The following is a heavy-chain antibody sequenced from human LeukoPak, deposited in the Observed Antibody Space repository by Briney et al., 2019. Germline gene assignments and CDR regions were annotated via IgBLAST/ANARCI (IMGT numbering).Heavy chain of an antibody. CDR1: GFTFSSYS. V-gene: IGHV3-21*01. Sequence: GGSLRLSCAASGFTFSSYSMNWVRQAPGKGLEWVSSISSSSSYIYYADSVKGRFTISRDNAKSSLYLQMNSLRAEDTAVYYCARITYYDILTGYSTAMDVWGKGTTITVSS. D-gene: IGHD3-9*01. CDR3: ARITYYDILTGYSTAMDV. CDR2: ISSSSSYI. J-gene: IGHJ6*03.